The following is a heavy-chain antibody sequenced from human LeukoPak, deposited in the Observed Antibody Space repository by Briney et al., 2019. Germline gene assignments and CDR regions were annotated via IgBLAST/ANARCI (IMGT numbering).Heavy chain of an antibody. D-gene: IGHD2-2*01. CDR1: GFTVSSNY. Sequence: GGSLRLSCAASGFTVSSNYMSWVRQAPGKGLEWVSVIYSGGSTYYADSVKGRFTISRDNSKNTLYLQMNSLRPEDTAVYYCARDHGYCSSTSCYGGEGSFDYWGQGTLVTVSS. V-gene: IGHV3-66*01. J-gene: IGHJ4*02. CDR3: ARDHGYCSSTSCYGGEGSFDY. CDR2: IYSGGST.